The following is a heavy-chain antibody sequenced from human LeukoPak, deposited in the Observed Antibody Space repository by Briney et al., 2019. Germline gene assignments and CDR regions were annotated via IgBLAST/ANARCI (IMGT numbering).Heavy chain of an antibody. D-gene: IGHD3-16*02. CDR1: GFTFSSYS. CDR3: ARDFGDYVWGSYRLDY. J-gene: IGHJ4*02. CDR2: ISSSSSTI. V-gene: IGHV3-48*01. Sequence: GGSLRLSCAASGFTFSSYSMNWVRQAPGKGLEWVSYISSSSSTIYYADSVKGRFTISRDNAKNSLYLQMNSLRAEDTAVYYCARDFGDYVWGSYRLDYWGQGTLVTVSS.